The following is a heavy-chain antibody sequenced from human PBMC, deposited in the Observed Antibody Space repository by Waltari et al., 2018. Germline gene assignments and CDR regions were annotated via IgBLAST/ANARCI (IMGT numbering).Heavy chain of an antibody. CDR3: ARTLEGRWYPFDY. CDR2: MNPNSGNT. CDR1: GYTFTSHD. J-gene: IGHJ4*02. V-gene: IGHV1-8*03. Sequence: QVQLVQSGAEVKKHGASVKVSCKASGYTFTSHDINWVRQATGQGLEWMGWMNPNSGNTGYAQKFQGRVTITRNTSISTAYMELSSLRSEDTAVYYCARTLEGRWYPFDYWGQGTLVTVSS. D-gene: IGHD6-13*01.